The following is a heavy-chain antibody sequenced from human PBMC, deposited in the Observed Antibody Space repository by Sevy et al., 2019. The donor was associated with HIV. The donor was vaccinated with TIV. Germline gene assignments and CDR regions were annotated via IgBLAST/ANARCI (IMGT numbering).Heavy chain of an antibody. CDR1: GYTFTSYG. CDR2: ISAYNGNT. V-gene: IGHV1-18*01. J-gene: IGHJ4*02. D-gene: IGHD3-22*01. CDR3: ARGLLFYYDSSGYYYDY. Sequence: ASVKVSCKASGYTFTSYGISWVRQAPGQGLEWMGWISAYNGNTNYAQKLQGRVTMTTDTSTSTACMELRSLRSDDTAVYYCARGLLFYYDSSGYYYDYWGQGTLVTVSS.